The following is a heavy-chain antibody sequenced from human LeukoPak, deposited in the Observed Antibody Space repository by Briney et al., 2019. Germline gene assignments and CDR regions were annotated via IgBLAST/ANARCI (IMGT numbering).Heavy chain of an antibody. V-gene: IGHV4-59*11. CDR3: ARERVVPAASTYYYYYMDV. CDR1: GGSISSHC. Sequence: SETLSLTCTVSGGSISSHCWSWIRQPPGKGLEWIGYIYYSGSTNYNPSLKSRVTISVDTSKNQFSLKLSSVTAADTAVYYCARERVVPAASTYYYYYMDVWGKGTTVTVSS. J-gene: IGHJ6*03. D-gene: IGHD2-2*01. CDR2: IYYSGST.